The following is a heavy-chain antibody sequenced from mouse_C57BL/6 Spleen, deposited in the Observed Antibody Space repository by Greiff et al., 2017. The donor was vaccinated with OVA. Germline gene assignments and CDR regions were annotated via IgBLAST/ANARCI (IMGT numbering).Heavy chain of an antibody. CDR3: VRHGDYGNPHWYFDV. CDR2: IRSKSNNYAT. Sequence: EVQLVESGGGLVQPKGSLKLSCAASGFSFNTYAMNWVRQAPGKGLEWVARIRSKSNNYATYYADSVKDRFTISRDDSESMLYLQMNNLKTEDTAMYYCVRHGDYGNPHWYFDVWGTGTTVTVSS. J-gene: IGHJ1*03. V-gene: IGHV10-1*01. D-gene: IGHD2-1*01. CDR1: GFSFNTYA.